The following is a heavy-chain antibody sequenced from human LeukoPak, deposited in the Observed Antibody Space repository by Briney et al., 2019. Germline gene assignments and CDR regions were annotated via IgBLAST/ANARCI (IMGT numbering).Heavy chain of an antibody. Sequence: SETLSLTCAVYGGSFSGYYWSWIRQPPGKGLEWIGEINHSGSTNYNPSLKSRVTISVDTSKNQFSLKLSSVTAADTAVYYCARRGSSGWYNDYWGQGTLVTVSS. V-gene: IGHV4-34*01. CDR1: GGSFSGYY. CDR2: INHSGST. D-gene: IGHD6-19*01. CDR3: ARRGSSGWYNDY. J-gene: IGHJ4*02.